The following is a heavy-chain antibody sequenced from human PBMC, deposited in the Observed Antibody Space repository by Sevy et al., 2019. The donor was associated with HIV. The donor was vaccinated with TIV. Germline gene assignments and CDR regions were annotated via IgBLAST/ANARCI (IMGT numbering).Heavy chain of an antibody. CDR3: ARGSSYGYFDY. J-gene: IGHJ4*02. CDR1: GYTFTSYD. Sequence: ASVKVSCKASGYTFTSYDINWVRQATGQGLEWMGWMNPNSGNTGYAQKFQGRVTITRNTSISTAYMEPSSLRSEGTAVYYCARGSSYGYFDYWGQGTLVTVSS. D-gene: IGHD1-26*01. V-gene: IGHV1-8*03. CDR2: MNPNSGNT.